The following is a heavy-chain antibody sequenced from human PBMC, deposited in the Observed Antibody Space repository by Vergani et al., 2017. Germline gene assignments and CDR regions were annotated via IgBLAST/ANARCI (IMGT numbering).Heavy chain of an antibody. CDR1: GYTFTSYY. D-gene: IGHD2-21*01. J-gene: IGHJ4*02. V-gene: IGHV1-46*01. CDR3: ARDVVSREYDDRYYFDY. Sequence: QVQLVQSGAEVKKPGASVKVSCKASGYTFTSYYMHWVRQAPGQGLEWMGIINPSGGSTSYAQKFQGRVTMTRDTSTSTVYRELSSLRSEDTAVYYCARDVVSREYDDRYYFDYWGQGTLVTVSS. CDR2: INPSGGST.